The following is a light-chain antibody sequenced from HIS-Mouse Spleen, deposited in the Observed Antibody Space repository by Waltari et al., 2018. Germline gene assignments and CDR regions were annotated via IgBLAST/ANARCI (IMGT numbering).Light chain of an antibody. V-gene: IGLV2-23*03. Sequence: QSALTQPASVSGSPGQSITISCTGTSSDVGSYNLFSWYQQHPGKAPKLMVYEGSKRPSGVSNRLSGSKSGNAASLTISGLQAEDEADYYCCSYAGSSTFGVFGGGTKLTVL. CDR2: EGS. CDR1: SSDVGSYNL. J-gene: IGLJ3*02. CDR3: CSYAGSSTFGV.